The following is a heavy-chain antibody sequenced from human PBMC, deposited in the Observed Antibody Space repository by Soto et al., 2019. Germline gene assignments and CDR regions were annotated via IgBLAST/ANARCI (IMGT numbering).Heavy chain of an antibody. CDR1: GGSIRSSIYY. D-gene: IGHD2-8*02. CDR3: ARRSSPPTVGGEWDY. Sequence: QLQLQESGPGLVKASETLSLTCTVSGGSIRSSIYYWGWIRQPPGRGLEWIGHIYYSGSTYYSPSLKSRVTISVDTSKNQFSLNLSSVTAADTAVYYCARRSSPPTVGGEWDYWGQGTLVTVSS. V-gene: IGHV4-39*01. CDR2: IYYSGST. J-gene: IGHJ4*02.